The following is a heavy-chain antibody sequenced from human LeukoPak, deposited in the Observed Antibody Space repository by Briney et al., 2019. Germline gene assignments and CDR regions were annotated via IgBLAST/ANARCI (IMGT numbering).Heavy chain of an antibody. CDR1: GFTFSSYA. J-gene: IGHJ3*02. CDR3: ARDKIEYSI. CDR2: ISYDGSNK. Sequence: GGSLRLSCAASGFTFSSYAMHWVRQAPGKGLEWVAVISYDGSNKYYADSVKGRFTISRDNSKNTLYLQMNSLRAEDTAVYYCARDKIEYSIWGQGTMVTVSS. D-gene: IGHD6-6*01. V-gene: IGHV3-30-3*01.